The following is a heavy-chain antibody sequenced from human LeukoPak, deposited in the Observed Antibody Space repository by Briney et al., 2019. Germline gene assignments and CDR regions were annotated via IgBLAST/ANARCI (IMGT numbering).Heavy chain of an antibody. D-gene: IGHD2-21*01. Sequence: GGSPRLSCAASGFTLSGNAMNWVRQAPGKGLEWISYISNSGATMYYADSVKGRFTISRDNAKNSLYLQMNSLRGDDTAVYYCARDSDWVFDYWGQGTLVTVSS. CDR2: ISNSGATM. CDR3: ARDSDWVFDY. J-gene: IGHJ4*02. CDR1: GFTLSGNA. V-gene: IGHV3-48*01.